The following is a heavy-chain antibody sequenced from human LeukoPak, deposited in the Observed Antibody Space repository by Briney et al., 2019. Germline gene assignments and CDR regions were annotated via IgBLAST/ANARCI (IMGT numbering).Heavy chain of an antibody. CDR3: ARGPGAPEKTMVRGVSPDY. V-gene: IGHV3-23*01. CDR2: ISGSGGNT. J-gene: IGHJ4*02. Sequence: GGSLRLSCAASGFTFSSYAMGWVRQAPGNGLEWVSGISGSGGNTYNADSVKGRFTISRDNSKNTLYLQMNSLRAEDTAVYYCARGPGAPEKTMVRGVSPDYWGQGTLVTVSS. CDR1: GFTFSSYA. D-gene: IGHD3-10*01.